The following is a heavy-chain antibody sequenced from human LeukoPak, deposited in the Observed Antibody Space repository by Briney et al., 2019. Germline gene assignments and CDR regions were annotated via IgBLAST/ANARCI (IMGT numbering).Heavy chain of an antibody. CDR1: GFTVRTYG. V-gene: IGHV3-30*02. CDR2: IQYDGSNK. Sequence: GGSLRLSCAGSGFTVRTYGMHWVRQAPGKGLEWVAYIQYDGSNKQYADSVKGRFTISRDNAKNSLYLQMNSLRAEDTAVYYCARVRGTGTTLFYYYYYMDVWGKGTTVTVSS. D-gene: IGHD1-7*01. CDR3: ARVRGTGTTLFYYYYYMDV. J-gene: IGHJ6*03.